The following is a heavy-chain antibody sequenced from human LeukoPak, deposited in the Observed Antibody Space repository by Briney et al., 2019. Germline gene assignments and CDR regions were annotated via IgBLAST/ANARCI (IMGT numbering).Heavy chain of an antibody. CDR1: GGSINSSPYY. D-gene: IGHD1-20*01. Sequence: SETLSLTCTVSGGSINSSPYYWGWIRQPPGKGLEWIGSIYYSGSTYYNPSLKSRVTISVDTSKNQFSLKLSSVTAADTAVYYCARGRGNWNPHFDYWGQGTLVTVSS. J-gene: IGHJ4*02. CDR3: ARGRGNWNPHFDY. CDR2: IYYSGST. V-gene: IGHV4-39*01.